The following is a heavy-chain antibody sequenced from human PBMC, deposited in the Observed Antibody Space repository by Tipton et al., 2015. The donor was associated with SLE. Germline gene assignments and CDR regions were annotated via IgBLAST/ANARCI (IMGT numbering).Heavy chain of an antibody. CDR1: GGSIKTVGFH. Sequence: TLSLTCTVSGGSIKTVGFHWNWIRQHPGGGLGWIGNISYSGGTYYNPSLESRLTISVDTSKNQFSLKLSSMTAADTAVYYCARSLRMVRGVIPFFDYWGQGTLVTVSS. D-gene: IGHD3-10*01. CDR2: ISYSGGT. V-gene: IGHV4-31*03. J-gene: IGHJ4*02. CDR3: ARSLRMVRGVIPFFDY.